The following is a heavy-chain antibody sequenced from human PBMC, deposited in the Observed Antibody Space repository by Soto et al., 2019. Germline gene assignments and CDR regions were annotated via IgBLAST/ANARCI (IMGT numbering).Heavy chain of an antibody. Sequence: GGSLRLSCAASGFTFSSYDMHWVRQATGKGLEWVSAIGTAGDTYYPGSVKGRFTISRENAKNSLYFQMNSLRAEDTAVYYCARENSYGYQLDYWGQGTLVTVSS. J-gene: IGHJ4*02. V-gene: IGHV3-13*01. CDR2: IGTAGDT. CDR1: GFTFSSYD. D-gene: IGHD5-18*01. CDR3: ARENSYGYQLDY.